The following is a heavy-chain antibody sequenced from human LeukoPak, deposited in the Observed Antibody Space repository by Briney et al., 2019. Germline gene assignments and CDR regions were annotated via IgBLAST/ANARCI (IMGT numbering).Heavy chain of an antibody. CDR1: GGSISSSNW. J-gene: IGHJ4*02. D-gene: IGHD3-16*01. Sequence: SETLSLTCAVSGGSISSSNWWSWVRQPTGKGLEWIGEIYHSGSTNYNPSLKSRVTISVDKSKNQFSLKLSSVTAADTAVYYCASRTPFRYYFDYWGQGTLVTVST. CDR3: ASRTPFRYYFDY. CDR2: IYHSGST. V-gene: IGHV4-4*02.